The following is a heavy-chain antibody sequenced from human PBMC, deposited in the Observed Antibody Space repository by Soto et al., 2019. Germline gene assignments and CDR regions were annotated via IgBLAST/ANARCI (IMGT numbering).Heavy chain of an antibody. CDR3: AKDNCISTSCYRLYNWFDP. CDR2: ISYGGSNK. V-gene: IGHV3-30*18. CDR1: GFTFSSYG. D-gene: IGHD2-2*01. J-gene: IGHJ5*02. Sequence: QVQLVESGGGVVQPGRSLRLSCAASGFTFSSYGMHWVRQAPGKGLEWVAVISYGGSNKYYADSVKGRFTISRDNSKNPLYLQMNILRAEDTAVYYCAKDNCISTSCYRLYNWFDPWGQGTLVTVSS.